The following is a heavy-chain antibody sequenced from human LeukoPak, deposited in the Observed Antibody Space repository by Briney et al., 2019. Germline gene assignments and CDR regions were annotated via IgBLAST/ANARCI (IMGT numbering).Heavy chain of an antibody. Sequence: ASVKVSCKASGYTFTSYDINWVRQATGQGLEWMGWMNPNSGNTGYAQKFQGRVTMTRNTSISTAYMELSSLRSGDTAVYYCARLGYCSGGSCSSYYMDVWGKGTTVTISS. CDR1: GYTFTSYD. CDR3: ARLGYCSGGSCSSYYMDV. D-gene: IGHD2-15*01. CDR2: MNPNSGNT. J-gene: IGHJ6*03. V-gene: IGHV1-8*01.